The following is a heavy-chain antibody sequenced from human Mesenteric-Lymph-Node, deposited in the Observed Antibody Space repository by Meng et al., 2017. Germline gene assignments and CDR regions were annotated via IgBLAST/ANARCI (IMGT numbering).Heavy chain of an antibody. CDR2: IKQDGSEK. Sequence: GESLKISCAASGFTFSSYWMSWVRQAPGKGLEWVANIKQDGSEKYYVDSVKGRFTISRDNAKNSLYLQMNSLRAEDTAVYYCARDRRYDILTGYYAEYYYYGMDVWGQGTTVTVSS. D-gene: IGHD3-9*01. CDR1: GFTFSSYW. V-gene: IGHV3-7*01. CDR3: ARDRRYDILTGYYAEYYYYGMDV. J-gene: IGHJ6*02.